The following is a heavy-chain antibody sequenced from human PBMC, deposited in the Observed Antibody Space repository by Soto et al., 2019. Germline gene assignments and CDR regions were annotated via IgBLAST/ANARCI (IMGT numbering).Heavy chain of an antibody. D-gene: IGHD3-3*01. CDR1: GGSISSGGYS. CDR3: ARVSPPEKYYDFSSGWYYFDY. CDR2: IYHSGST. Sequence: PSETLSLTCAVSGGSISSGGYSWSWIRQPPGKGLEWIGYIYHSGSTYYNPSLKSRVTISVDRSKNQFSLKLSSVTAADTAVYYCARVSPPEKYYDFSSGWYYFDYWGQGTLVTVSS. V-gene: IGHV4-30-2*01. J-gene: IGHJ4*02.